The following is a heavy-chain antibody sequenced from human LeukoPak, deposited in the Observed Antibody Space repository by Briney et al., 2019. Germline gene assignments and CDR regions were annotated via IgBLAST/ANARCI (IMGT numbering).Heavy chain of an antibody. CDR3: ARESFRVRYLDY. CDR2: MWYNGSNK. J-gene: IGHJ4*02. D-gene: IGHD3-16*02. Sequence: PGRSLRLSCAASGFTFSSYGMHWVRQAPGKGLEWVAVMWYNGSNKYYADSVKGRFTISRGNSKNTLYLQMNSLRAEDTAVYYCARESFRVRYLDYWGQGTLVTVSS. V-gene: IGHV3-33*01. CDR1: GFTFSSYG.